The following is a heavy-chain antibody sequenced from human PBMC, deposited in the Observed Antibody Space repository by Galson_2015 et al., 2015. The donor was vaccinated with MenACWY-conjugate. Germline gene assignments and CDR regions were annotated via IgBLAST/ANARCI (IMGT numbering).Heavy chain of an antibody. Sequence: SETLSLTCTVSGGSISGYYWSWFRQPPGKELEYIGHIYYSGSANYNPSLKSRVTISVDTSKNQFSLKLSSVTAADTTVYYCARYSDTAYYGITIGYWVYWGQGTLVTVSS. J-gene: IGHJ4*02. D-gene: IGHD3-9*01. V-gene: IGHV4-59*01. CDR3: ARYSDTAYYGITIGYWVY. CDR1: GGSISGYY. CDR2: IYYSGSA.